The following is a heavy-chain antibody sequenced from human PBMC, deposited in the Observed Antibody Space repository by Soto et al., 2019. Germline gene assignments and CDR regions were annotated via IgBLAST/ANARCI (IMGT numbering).Heavy chain of an antibody. CDR3: AKAPAECGGDCYFDY. J-gene: IGHJ4*02. CDR2: ISGSGGST. D-gene: IGHD2-21*02. Sequence: GESLKISCAASGFTFSSYAMSWVRQAPGKGLEWVSAISGSGGSTYYADSVKGRFTISRDNSKNTLYLQMNSLRAEDTAVYYCAKAPAECGGDCYFDYWGQGTLVTVSS. CDR1: GFTFSSYA. V-gene: IGHV3-23*01.